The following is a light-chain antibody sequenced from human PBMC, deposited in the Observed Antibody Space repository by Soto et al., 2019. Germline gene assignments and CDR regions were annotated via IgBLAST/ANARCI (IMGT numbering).Light chain of an antibody. J-gene: IGKJ1*01. CDR1: QGISRS. CDR2: AAS. V-gene: IGKV1-12*01. CDR3: QQSYSTGWT. Sequence: DIEMTQSPFSLYASVGARVKISCKVSQGISRSLAWYQQKPGKAPKLLIYAASSLQSGVPSRFSGSGFGTDFTLTISSLQPEDAATYYCQQSYSTGWTFGQGTKVDI.